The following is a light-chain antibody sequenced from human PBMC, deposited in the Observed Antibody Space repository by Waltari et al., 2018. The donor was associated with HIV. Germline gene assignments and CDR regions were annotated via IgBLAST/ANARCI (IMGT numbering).Light chain of an antibody. CDR3: QHNDGWPWT. V-gene: IGKV1-5*03. J-gene: IGKJ1*01. Sequence: QMTQSPSTLSAFVGDRVTITCRASQNIKDYLAWYQQKPGKAPKLLIYKASTLQSGVPSRFSGSGSGTDFTLTISSLQPDDFATYYCQHNDGWPWTLGQGTKAE. CDR1: QNIKDY. CDR2: KAS.